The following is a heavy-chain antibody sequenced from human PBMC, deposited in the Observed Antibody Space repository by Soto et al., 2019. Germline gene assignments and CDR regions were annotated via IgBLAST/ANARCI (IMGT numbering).Heavy chain of an antibody. Sequence: QVQLQESGPGLVKPSETLSLTCTVSGGSISGYYWTWIRQPAGKGLEWIGRKHTSGTTTYNPSLKSRVTMSIDTSTNQSSLNLSSVTAAGPAVYYCARGGEFYVLDVWGQGTTVAVSS. CDR2: KHTSGTT. CDR1: GGSISGYY. V-gene: IGHV4-4*07. J-gene: IGHJ6*02. CDR3: ARGGEFYVLDV. D-gene: IGHD3-16*01.